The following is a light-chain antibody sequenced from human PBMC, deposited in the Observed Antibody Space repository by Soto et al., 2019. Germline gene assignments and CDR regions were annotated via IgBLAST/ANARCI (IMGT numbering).Light chain of an antibody. CDR3: QQYGSSRTWT. J-gene: IGKJ1*01. Sequence: EIVLTQSPGTLSLSPGERATLSCRASQSVSSSYLAWYQQKPGQAPRLLIYGASSRATGIPDRFSGSGSGTDFTFNISRLEPEDVAVYYCQQYGSSRTWTFGQGTTVEIK. CDR2: GAS. V-gene: IGKV3-20*01. CDR1: QSVSSSY.